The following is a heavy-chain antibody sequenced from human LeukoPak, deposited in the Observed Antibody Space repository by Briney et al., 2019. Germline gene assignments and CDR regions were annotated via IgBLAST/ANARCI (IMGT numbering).Heavy chain of an antibody. CDR2: IIPIFGTP. CDR1: GGTFSSYA. Sequence: SVKVSCKASGGTFSSYAISWVRQAPGQGLEWMGGIIPIFGTPNYAQKFQGRLTITTDKSTSTAYMELSSLRSEDTAVYYCATTTSRGTFGPFDIWGQGTMVTVSS. J-gene: IGHJ3*02. V-gene: IGHV1-69*05. D-gene: IGHD3-16*01. CDR3: ATTTSRGTFGPFDI.